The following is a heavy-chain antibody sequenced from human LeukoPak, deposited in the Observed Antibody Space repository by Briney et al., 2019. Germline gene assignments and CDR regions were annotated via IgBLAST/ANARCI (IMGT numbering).Heavy chain of an antibody. CDR1: GGTFSSYT. V-gene: IGHV1-69*02. J-gene: IGHJ4*02. CDR2: IIPILGIA. Sequence: EASVKVSCKASGGTFSSYTISWVRQAPGQGLEWMGRIIPILGIANYAQKFQGRVTITADKSTSTAYMELSSLRSEDTAAYYCATPPGVTTALYFDYWGQGTLVTVSS. D-gene: IGHD4-11*01. CDR3: ATPPGVTTALYFDY.